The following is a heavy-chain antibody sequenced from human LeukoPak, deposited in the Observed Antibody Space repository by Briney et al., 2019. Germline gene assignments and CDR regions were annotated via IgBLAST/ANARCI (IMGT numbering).Heavy chain of an antibody. CDR3: ATLYGSGSPPASDYYYYYMDV. V-gene: IGHV4-34*01. J-gene: IGHJ6*03. CDR2: INHSGST. D-gene: IGHD3-10*01. Sequence: SETLSLTCAVYGGSFSGYYWSWIRQPPGKGLEWIGEINHSGSTNYNPSLKSRVTISVDTSRNQFSLKLSSVTAADTAVYYCATLYGSGSPPASDYYYYYMDVWGKGTTVTVSS. CDR1: GGSFSGYY.